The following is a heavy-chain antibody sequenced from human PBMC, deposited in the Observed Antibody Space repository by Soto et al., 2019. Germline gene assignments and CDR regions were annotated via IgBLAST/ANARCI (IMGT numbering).Heavy chain of an antibody. CDR2: IKSKTDGGTT. Sequence: GGSLRLSCAASGFTFSNAWMNWVRQAPGKGLEWVGRIKSKTDGGTTDYAAPVKGRFTISRDDSKNTLYLQMNSLKTEDTAVYYCTATYCSSTSCREYWGQGTLVTVSS. CDR1: GFTFSNAW. CDR3: TATYCSSTSCREY. V-gene: IGHV3-15*07. J-gene: IGHJ4*02. D-gene: IGHD2-2*01.